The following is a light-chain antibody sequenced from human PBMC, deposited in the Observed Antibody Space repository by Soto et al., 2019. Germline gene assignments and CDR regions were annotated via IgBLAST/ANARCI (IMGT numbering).Light chain of an antibody. Sequence: VLTQPASVSGSPGQSITISCTGTSSDVGGYNYVSWYQHHPGKAPKLMIYDVSNRPSGVSIRFSGSKSDNTASLTISGLQPEDEADYHCSSYTTSNTRQIVFGTGTKVTVL. CDR1: SSDVGGYNY. J-gene: IGLJ1*01. CDR3: SSYTTSNTRQIV. CDR2: DVS. V-gene: IGLV2-14*03.